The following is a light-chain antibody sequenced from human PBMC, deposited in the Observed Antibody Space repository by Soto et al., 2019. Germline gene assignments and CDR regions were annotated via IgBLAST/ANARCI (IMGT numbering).Light chain of an antibody. V-gene: IGKV1-5*03. CDR2: RXS. Sequence: DIQMTQSPSTLTSSVGDRVTINXRASHDIVNWLSWYQQKPEXAPKXXXDRXSHLERGGPSRLSASGSATEFSLPINSLHADYFATYYFQQYQIYSWTFGQGTKVDIK. CDR1: HDIVNW. J-gene: IGKJ1*01. CDR3: QQYQIYSWT.